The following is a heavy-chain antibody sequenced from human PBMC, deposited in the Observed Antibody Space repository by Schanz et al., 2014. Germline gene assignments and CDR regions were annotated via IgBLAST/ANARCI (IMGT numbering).Heavy chain of an antibody. Sequence: EVQLVESGGGLIQPGGSLRLSCAVSGFTVNTNYMSWVRQAPGKGLEWISSMYINSGSTQYADSVKGRFIISRDSSKNTLFLQMNSLRAEDTAVYFCARDKVTTLGYYGMDVWGQGTTVTVSS. CDR2: MYINSGST. CDR1: GFTVNTNY. CDR3: ARDKVTTLGYYGMDV. D-gene: IGHD3-10*02. V-gene: IGHV3-53*01. J-gene: IGHJ6*02.